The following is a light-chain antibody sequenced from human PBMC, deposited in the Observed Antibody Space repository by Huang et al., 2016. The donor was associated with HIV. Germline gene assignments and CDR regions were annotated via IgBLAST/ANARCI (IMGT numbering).Light chain of an antibody. V-gene: IGKV3-20*01. J-gene: IGKJ4*01. CDR3: QQYGSSPLLT. CDR1: QSVSSSY. CDR2: GAS. Sequence: EIVLTQSPGTLSLSLGERATLSCRASQSVSSSYLAWYQQKPGQATRLLIYGASSRATGIPDRFSGSRSGTDFNLTISRLEPEDLAVDYCQQYGSSPLLTFGGGTKVEIK.